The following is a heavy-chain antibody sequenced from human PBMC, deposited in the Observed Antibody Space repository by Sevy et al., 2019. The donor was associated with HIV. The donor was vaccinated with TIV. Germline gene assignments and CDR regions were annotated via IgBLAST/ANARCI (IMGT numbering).Heavy chain of an antibody. CDR1: GFTFSNYA. J-gene: IGHJ4*02. CDR2: FSSSGLSTFIGSAGTT. D-gene: IGHD6-13*01. V-gene: IGHV3-23*01. Sequence: GGSLRLSCAASGFTFSNYAMSWVRQAPGKGLEWVSTFSSSGLSTFIGSAGTTYYTDSVKGRFTISRDNSKNTLDLQMNSLRAEETAVYYCVKGRQLVSGRFGTYFDSWGQGTLVTVSS. CDR3: VKGRQLVSGRFGTYFDS.